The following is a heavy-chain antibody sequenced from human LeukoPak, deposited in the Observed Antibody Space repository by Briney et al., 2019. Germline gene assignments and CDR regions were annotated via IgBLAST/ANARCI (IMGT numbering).Heavy chain of an antibody. Sequence: GESLKISCKGSGYSINNYWIGWVRQMPGKGLEWMGIIYPADSDIRYSPSFQGQVTISADKSISTAYLQWSSLKASDTAMYYCARERVAVAGTFLSPIDYWGQGTLVTVSS. D-gene: IGHD6-19*01. J-gene: IGHJ4*02. CDR1: GYSINNYW. CDR3: ARERVAVAGTFLSPIDY. V-gene: IGHV5-51*01. CDR2: IYPADSDI.